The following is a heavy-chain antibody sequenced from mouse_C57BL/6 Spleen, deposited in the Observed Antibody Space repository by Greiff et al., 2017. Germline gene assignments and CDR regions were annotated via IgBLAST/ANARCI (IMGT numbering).Heavy chain of an antibody. CDR3: ARSLTGTRDFDY. Sequence: VQLQQPGAELVKPGASVKMSCKASGYTFTSYWITWVKQRPGQGLEWIGDIYPGSGSTSYNEKFKSKATLTVDTSSSTAYMQLSSLTSEDSAVYYCARSLTGTRDFDYWGQGTTLTVSS. V-gene: IGHV1-55*01. D-gene: IGHD4-1*01. J-gene: IGHJ2*01. CDR2: IYPGSGST. CDR1: GYTFTSYW.